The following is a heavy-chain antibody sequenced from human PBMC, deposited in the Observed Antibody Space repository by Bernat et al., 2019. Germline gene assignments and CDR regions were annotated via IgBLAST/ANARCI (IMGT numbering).Heavy chain of an antibody. CDR1: GYSFTSHW. CDR3: ARRSHPSRDYDSSGYEDY. Sequence: EVQLVQSGAEVKKPGESLKISCKGSGYSFTSHWIGWVRQMPGKGLEWMGIIYPDDSDTRYSPSFQGHVTISTEKSMSTAYLHWSSLKASDTAIYYCARRSHPSRDYDSSGYEDYWGQGTLVTVSS. D-gene: IGHD3-22*01. V-gene: IGHV5-51*01. J-gene: IGHJ4*02. CDR2: IYPDDSDT.